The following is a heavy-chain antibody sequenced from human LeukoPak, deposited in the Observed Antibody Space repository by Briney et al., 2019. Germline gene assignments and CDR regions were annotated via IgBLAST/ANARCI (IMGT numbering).Heavy chain of an antibody. CDR3: ARGGSGYSGYDPHRDWFDP. J-gene: IGHJ5*02. CDR1: GYSFTSYW. Sequence: GESLKISCKASGYSFTSYWIGWVRQATGQGLEWMGWMNPNSGNTGYAQKFQGRVTMTRNTSISTAYMELSSLRSEDTAVYYCARGGSGYSGYDPHRDWFDPWGQGTLVTVSS. V-gene: IGHV1-8*01. D-gene: IGHD5-12*01. CDR2: MNPNSGNT.